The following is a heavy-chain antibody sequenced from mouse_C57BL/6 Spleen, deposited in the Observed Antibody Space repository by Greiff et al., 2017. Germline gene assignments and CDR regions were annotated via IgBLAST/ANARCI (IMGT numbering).Heavy chain of an antibody. V-gene: IGHV1-64*01. CDR3: ARNSLWDTPYAMDY. CDR1: GYTFTSYW. Sequence: QVQLQQSGAELVKPGASVKLSCKASGYTFTSYWMHWVKQRPGQGLEWIGMIHPNSGSTNYNEKFKSKATLTVDKSSSTAYMQLSSLTSEDSAVYYCARNSLWDTPYAMDYWGQGTSVTVSS. CDR2: IHPNSGST. J-gene: IGHJ4*01. D-gene: IGHD1-1*02.